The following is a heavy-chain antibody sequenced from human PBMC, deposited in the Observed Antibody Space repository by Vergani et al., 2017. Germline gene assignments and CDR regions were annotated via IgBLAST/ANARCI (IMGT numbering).Heavy chain of an antibody. J-gene: IGHJ4*02. Sequence: QVQLQESGPGLVKPSQTLSLTCTVSGASINNDFYYWHWIRQPAGKGLEWIGRIYVSGITDYNSSLQSRVSMSVDTSKNQFSLNLSSVTAADTAVYYCARDGAMVRGPYGDWGQGTLVTVSS. CDR2: IYVSGIT. V-gene: IGHV4-61*02. D-gene: IGHD3-10*01. CDR3: ARDGAMVRGPYGD. CDR1: GASINNDFYY.